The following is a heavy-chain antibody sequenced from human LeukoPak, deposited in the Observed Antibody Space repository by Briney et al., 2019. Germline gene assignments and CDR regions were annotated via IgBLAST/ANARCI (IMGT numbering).Heavy chain of an antibody. CDR2: IYTSGST. CDR3: ARRAWVRGYSYGRDAFDI. CDR1: GGSISSYY. D-gene: IGHD5-18*01. Sequence: PLETLSLTCTVSGGSISSYYWSWIRQPPGKGLERIGYIYTSGSTNCNPSLKSRVTISVDTSKNQFSLKLSSVTAADTAVYYCARRAWVRGYSYGRDAFDIWGQGTMVTVSS. V-gene: IGHV4-4*09. J-gene: IGHJ3*02.